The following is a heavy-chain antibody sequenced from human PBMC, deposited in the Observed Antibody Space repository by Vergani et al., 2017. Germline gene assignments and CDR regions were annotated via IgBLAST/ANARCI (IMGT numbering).Heavy chain of an antibody. V-gene: IGHV4-59*01. J-gene: IGHJ4*02. Sequence: QVQLQESGPGLVKPSETLSLTCTVSGGSISSYYWSWIRQPPGKGLEWIGYIYYSGSTNYNPSLKSRVTISVDTSKNQFSLKLSSVTAADTAVYYCARAQRWLQLRGDFGYYFDYWGQGTLVTVSS. D-gene: IGHD5-24*01. CDR1: GGSISSYY. CDR3: ARAQRWLQLRGDFGYYFDY. CDR2: IYYSGST.